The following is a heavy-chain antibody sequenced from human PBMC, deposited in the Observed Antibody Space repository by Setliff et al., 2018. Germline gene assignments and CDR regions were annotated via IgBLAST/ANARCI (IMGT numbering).Heavy chain of an antibody. V-gene: IGHV1-69*06. CDR2: IIPLLETV. J-gene: IGHJ4*02. Sequence: SVKVSCKASGYAFNNYGIAWVRQAPGQGLEWMGGIIPLLETVKYAQKFQGRVTITADKSTSTGYMDLRSLRSDDTAVYYCERLVRYCSTTSCQRTSGDDFWGLGTLVTVSS. CDR1: GYAFNNYG. CDR3: ERLVRYCSTTSCQRTSGDDF. D-gene: IGHD2-2*01.